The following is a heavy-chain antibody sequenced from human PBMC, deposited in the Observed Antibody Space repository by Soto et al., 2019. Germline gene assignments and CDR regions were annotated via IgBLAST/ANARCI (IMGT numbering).Heavy chain of an antibody. Sequence: GGSLRLSCAASGFILNNYWMHWVRQAPGKGLVWVSRISSDGSTTNYADSVKGRFTISRDNTKNTLYLQMNSLRAEDTAVYYCAKDQTDVTLFDYWGQGTLVTVSS. CDR1: GFILNNYW. D-gene: IGHD2-21*02. V-gene: IGHV3-74*01. J-gene: IGHJ4*02. CDR3: AKDQTDVTLFDY. CDR2: ISSDGSTT.